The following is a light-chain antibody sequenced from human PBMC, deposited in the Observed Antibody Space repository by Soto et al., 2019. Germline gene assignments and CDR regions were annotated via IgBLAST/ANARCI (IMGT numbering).Light chain of an antibody. CDR3: QKYNSAPRT. CDR1: QGISNY. V-gene: IGKV1-27*01. CDR2: AAS. Sequence: DIQMTQSPSSLSASVGDRVTITCRASQGISNYLAWYQQKPGKVPKLLIYAASTLQSGVPSRFSGIGSGTDFTLTISGLQPEDVATYYCQKYNSAPRTFGPGTKVDIK. J-gene: IGKJ3*01.